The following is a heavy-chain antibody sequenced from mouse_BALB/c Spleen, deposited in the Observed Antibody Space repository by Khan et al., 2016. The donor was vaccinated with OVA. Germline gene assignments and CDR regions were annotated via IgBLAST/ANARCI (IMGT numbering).Heavy chain of an antibody. D-gene: IGHD2-13*01. J-gene: IGHJ3*01. CDR3: APLYGDRPY. CDR1: GFSLTNYG. CDR2: IWAGGST. Sequence: QVQLKESGPGLVAPSQSLSITCTVSGFSLTNYGVHWLRQPPGKGLVWLVVIWAGGSTNYNSALMSRLSISKDNSKGQVFLKMNSLKTDEPAMYDCAPLYGDRPYWGQGTRVTVSA. V-gene: IGHV2-9*02.